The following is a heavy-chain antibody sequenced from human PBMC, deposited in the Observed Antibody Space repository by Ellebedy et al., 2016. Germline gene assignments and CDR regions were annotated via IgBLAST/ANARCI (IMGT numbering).Heavy chain of an antibody. V-gene: IGHV1-18*01. CDR1: GYPFISYG. CDR2: ISVYNGNT. CDR3: ASMGATKFYYGMDV. J-gene: IGHJ6*02. Sequence: ASVKVSXXAFGYPFISYGISWVRQAPGHGLEWMGWISVYNGNTNYAQKLQGRVTMTTDTSTSTAYMELRSLRSDDTAVYYCASMGATKFYYGMDVWGQGTTVTVSS. D-gene: IGHD1-26*01.